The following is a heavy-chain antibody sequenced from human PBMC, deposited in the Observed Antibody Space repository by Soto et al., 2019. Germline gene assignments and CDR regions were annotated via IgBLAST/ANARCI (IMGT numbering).Heavy chain of an antibody. Sequence: QVQLVQSGAEVKKPGSSVKVSCKASGGTFSSYAISWVRQAPGQRLEWMGGIIPIFGTANYAQKFQGRVTITADESTSTAYMELSSLRSEDTAVYYFAFLAQDIVAPSGMDVWGQGTTVTVSS. J-gene: IGHJ6*02. CDR1: GGTFSSYA. D-gene: IGHD5-12*01. CDR2: IIPIFGTA. CDR3: AFLAQDIVAPSGMDV. V-gene: IGHV1-69*01.